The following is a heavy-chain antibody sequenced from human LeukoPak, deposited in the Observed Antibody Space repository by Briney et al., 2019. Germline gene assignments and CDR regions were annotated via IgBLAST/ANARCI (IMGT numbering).Heavy chain of an antibody. CDR1: GGSISSSSYY. Sequence: SETLSLTCTVSGGSISSSSYYWGWIRQPPGKGLEWIGSIYYSGSTYYNPSLKSRVTISVDTSKNQFSLKLSSVTAADTAVYYCARVRWGGQQLVYPSYYFGYWGQGTLVTVSS. V-gene: IGHV4-39*07. CDR2: IYYSGST. CDR3: ARVRWGGQQLVYPSYYFGY. D-gene: IGHD6-13*01. J-gene: IGHJ4*02.